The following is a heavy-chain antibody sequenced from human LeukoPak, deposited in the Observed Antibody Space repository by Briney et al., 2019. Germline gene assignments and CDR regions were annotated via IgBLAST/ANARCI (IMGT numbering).Heavy chain of an antibody. Sequence: PSETLSLTCTVSGGSISSSTYYWGWIRQPPGKELEWSGSIHYSGNTYYNPSLKSRVTISVDTSKNQFSLKLSSLTAADTALYYCARQPPVAASGNFVDSWGQGTLVTVSS. CDR1: GGSISSSTYY. J-gene: IGHJ5*01. D-gene: IGHD6-13*01. CDR3: ARQPPVAASGNFVDS. CDR2: IHYSGNT. V-gene: IGHV4-39*01.